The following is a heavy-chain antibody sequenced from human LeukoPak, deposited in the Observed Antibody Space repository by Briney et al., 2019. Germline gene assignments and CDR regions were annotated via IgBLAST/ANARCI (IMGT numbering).Heavy chain of an antibody. CDR1: GDSVSSNSPA. V-gene: IGHV6-1*01. CDR2: TYYRSKWYN. Sequence: SQTLSLTCAISGDSVSSNSPAWNWIRQSPSRGLEWLGRTYYRSKWYNDYAVSVKSRITINPDTSKNQFSLQLNSVTPEDTAVYYCARDAVIITMVRGVRVFYYYGMDVWGQGTTVTVSS. J-gene: IGHJ6*02. CDR3: ARDAVIITMVRGVRVFYYYGMDV. D-gene: IGHD3-10*01.